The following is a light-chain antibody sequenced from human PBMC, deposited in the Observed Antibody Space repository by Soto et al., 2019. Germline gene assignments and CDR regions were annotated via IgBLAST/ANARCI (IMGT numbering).Light chain of an antibody. V-gene: IGKV1-39*01. CDR3: QQSFVSPWT. CDR2: EAT. CDR1: QNIHKY. J-gene: IGKJ1*01. Sequence: DIQMTQSPSSLSASVGDRVTISCRSSQNIHKYLNWYQQRPGKAPNLLVYEATSLETGVSLKLSVSGAETEFTLTISSLQPEDFATYYCQQSFVSPWTFGQGTNIEI.